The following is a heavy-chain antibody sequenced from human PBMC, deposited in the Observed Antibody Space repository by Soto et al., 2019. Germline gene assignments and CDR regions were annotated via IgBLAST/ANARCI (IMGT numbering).Heavy chain of an antibody. CDR1: GGSFSGYY. V-gene: IGHV4-34*01. D-gene: IGHD5-12*01. J-gene: IGHJ4*02. CDR3: VRGIWLRSSFDY. CDR2: INHSGST. Sequence: QVQLQQWGAGLLKPSETLSLTCAVYGGSFSGYYWSWIRQPPGKGLEWIGEINHSGSTNYNPSLKRRVTISVDTSKNQFSLKLSSVTAAATAVYYCVRGIWLRSSFDYWGQGTLGTVSS.